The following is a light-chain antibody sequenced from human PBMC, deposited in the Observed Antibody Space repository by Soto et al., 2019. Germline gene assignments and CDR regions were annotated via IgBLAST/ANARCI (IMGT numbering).Light chain of an antibody. CDR1: SSDVGGYNF. CDR3: SSYEGSDNFVL. V-gene: IGLV2-8*01. CDR2: EVI. Sequence: QSPRRQPASASGSPGHSVTISCTGSSSDVGGYNFVSWYQHLPGKAPKLMIYEVIQRPSGVPDRFSGSKSGNTASLTVSGLQAEDEADYYCSSYEGSDNFVLFGGGTKVTVL. J-gene: IGLJ2*01.